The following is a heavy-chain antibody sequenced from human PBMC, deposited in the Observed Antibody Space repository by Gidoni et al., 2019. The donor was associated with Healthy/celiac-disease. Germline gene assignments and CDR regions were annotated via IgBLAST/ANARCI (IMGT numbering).Heavy chain of an antibody. J-gene: IGHJ6*03. V-gene: IGHV4-34*01. D-gene: IGHD6-6*01. CDR2: MNNSGST. CDR3: ARGRGYSSSSAGYYYYMDV. CDR1: GGSFSGYY. Sequence: QVQLQQWGAGLLKPSATLSLTCAVYGGSFSGYYWSWIRQPPGKGLEWVGEMNNSGSTTYNPSLKSRVTISVDTSKYPFSLKRSSVTAADTAVYYCARGRGYSSSSAGYYYYMDVWGKGTTVTVSS.